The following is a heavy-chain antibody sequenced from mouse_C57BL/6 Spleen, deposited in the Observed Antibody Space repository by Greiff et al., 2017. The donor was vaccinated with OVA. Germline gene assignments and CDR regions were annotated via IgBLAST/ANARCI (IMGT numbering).Heavy chain of an antibody. J-gene: IGHJ1*03. D-gene: IGHD1-1*01. V-gene: IGHV1-19*01. CDR1: GYTFTDYY. CDR3: ARTVDNWYFDV. CDR2: INPYNGGT. Sequence: EVQLQQSGPVLVKPGASVKMSCKASGYTFTDYYMNWVKQSHGKSLEWIGVINPYNGGTSYNQKFKGKATLTVDKSSSTAYMELNSLTSEDSAVYYCARTVDNWYFDVWGTGTTVTVSS.